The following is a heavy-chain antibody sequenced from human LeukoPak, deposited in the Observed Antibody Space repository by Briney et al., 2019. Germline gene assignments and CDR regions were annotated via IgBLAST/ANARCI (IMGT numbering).Heavy chain of an antibody. V-gene: IGHV4-34*01. J-gene: IGHJ4*02. CDR3: ARGSAYGDHPGDFDY. CDR1: GGSFSGYY. D-gene: IGHD4-17*01. CDR2: INHSGST. Sequence: PSETLSLTCAVYGGSFSGYYWSWIRQPPGKGLEWIGEINHSGSTNYNPSLKSRVTISVDTSKNQFSLKLSSVTAADTAVYYCARGSAYGDHPGDFDYWGQGTLVTVSS.